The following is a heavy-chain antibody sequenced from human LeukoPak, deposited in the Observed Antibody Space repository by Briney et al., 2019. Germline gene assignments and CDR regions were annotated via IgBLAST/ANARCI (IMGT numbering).Heavy chain of an antibody. D-gene: IGHD4-23*01. J-gene: IGHJ4*02. Sequence: GGPLRLSCAASGFTFSNYAMNWVRRAPGKGLEWVSAISGSGGSTYYADSVKGRFTISRDNSKNTLYLQMNNLRAEDTAVYYCAKTSGGNYWGQGTLVTVSS. CDR1: GFTFSNYA. CDR3: AKTSGGNY. V-gene: IGHV3-23*01. CDR2: ISGSGGST.